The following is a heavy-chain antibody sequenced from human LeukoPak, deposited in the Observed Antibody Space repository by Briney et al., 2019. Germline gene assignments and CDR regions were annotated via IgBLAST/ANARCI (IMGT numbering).Heavy chain of an antibody. CDR2: IWYDGSNK. D-gene: IGHD3-10*01. J-gene: IGHJ4*02. CDR3: AKYYYDSGSYPDS. V-gene: IGHV3-33*06. CDR1: GFTFSSYG. Sequence: GGSLRLSCAASGFTFSSYGMHWVRQAPGKGLEWVAVIWYDGSNKYYADSVKGRFTISRDNSKNTLYLQMSSLRAEDTAVYYCAKYYYDSGSYPDSWGQGTLVTVSS.